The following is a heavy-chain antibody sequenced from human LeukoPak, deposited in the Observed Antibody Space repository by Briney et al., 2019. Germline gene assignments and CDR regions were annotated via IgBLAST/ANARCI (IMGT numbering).Heavy chain of an antibody. CDR1: GFTFSSYW. Sequence: GGSLRLSCAASGFTFSSYWMHWVRQAPGKGLVWVSRINSDGSSTSYADSVKGRFTISRDNAKNTLYLQMNSLRAEGTAVYYCANLPHDYGDYNPSYYYGMDVWGQGTTVTVSS. V-gene: IGHV3-74*01. CDR2: INSDGSST. J-gene: IGHJ6*02. CDR3: ANLPHDYGDYNPSYYYGMDV. D-gene: IGHD4-17*01.